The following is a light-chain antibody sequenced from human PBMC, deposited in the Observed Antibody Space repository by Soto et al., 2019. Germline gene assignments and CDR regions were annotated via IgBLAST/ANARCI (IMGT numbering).Light chain of an antibody. V-gene: IGKV3-20*01. CDR2: GAS. J-gene: IGKJ4*01. Sequence: MVVTXSPGTLXXSXGERATLSXRASQSDTNAYLTWYQQKPGQAPRLLIYGASTRATGIPDRFSGSGSGTDFTLTISRVEPEDFAVYYCHYYGGPFGGGTKIEIK. CDR1: QSDTNAY. CDR3: HYYGGP.